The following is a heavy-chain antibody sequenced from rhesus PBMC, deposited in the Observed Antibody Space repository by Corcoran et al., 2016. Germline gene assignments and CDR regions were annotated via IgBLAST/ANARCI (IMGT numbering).Heavy chain of an antibody. CDR1: GGSISSSY. CDR3: TRLSYSWNHIDY. D-gene: IGHD1-1-1*01. Sequence: QLQLQESGPGLVKPSETLSVTCAVSGGSISSSYWSWIRQAPGKGLEWIGYIYGSGSSTNSNPSLKSRVTLSVDTSKNQLSLKLSSVTTADTAVYYCTRLSYSWNHIDYWGQGVLVTVSS. CDR2: IYGSGSST. V-gene: IGHV4-169*01. J-gene: IGHJ4*01.